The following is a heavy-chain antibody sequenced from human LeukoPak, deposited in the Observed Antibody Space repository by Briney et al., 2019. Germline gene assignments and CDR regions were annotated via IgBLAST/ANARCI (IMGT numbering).Heavy chain of an antibody. V-gene: IGHV1-18*01. CDR1: GYTFTSYG. Sequence: VASVKVSCKASGYTFTSYGISWVRQAPGQGVEWMGWISAYNGNTNYAQKLQGRVTMTTDTSTSTAYMELRSLRSDDTAVYYCARGRDCSGGSCPLDPWGQGTLVTVSS. J-gene: IGHJ5*02. CDR2: ISAYNGNT. D-gene: IGHD2-15*01. CDR3: ARGRDCSGGSCPLDP.